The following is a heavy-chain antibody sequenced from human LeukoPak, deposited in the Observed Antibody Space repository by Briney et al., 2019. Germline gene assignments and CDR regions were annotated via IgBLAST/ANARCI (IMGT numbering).Heavy chain of an antibody. CDR1: GYTFTGYF. CDR3: ARDGMVRDVGAFDM. D-gene: IGHD3-10*01. J-gene: IGHJ3*02. V-gene: IGHV1-2*02. CDR2: INPNSGGT. Sequence: ASVNVSCKASGYTFTGYFMHWVRQPPGQGLEWMGWINPNSGGTNYAQKFQGRVTMTRDTSISTAYMELSRLRSDDTAVYYCARDGMVRDVGAFDMWGQGTMVTVSS.